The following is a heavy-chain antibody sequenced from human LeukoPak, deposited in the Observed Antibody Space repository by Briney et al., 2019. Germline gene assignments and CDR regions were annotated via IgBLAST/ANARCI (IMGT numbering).Heavy chain of an antibody. V-gene: IGHV4-4*07. D-gene: IGHD3-22*01. J-gene: IGHJ2*01. CDR2: IYTSGST. CDR1: GGSISSYY. CDR3: ARAYYDTSGYPGWYFDL. Sequence: SETLSLTCTVSGGSISSYYWSWIRQPAGKGLQWIGRIYTSGSTNYNPSLKSRVTMPVDTSKNQFSLKLTSVTAADTAVYYCARAYYDTSGYPGWYFDLWGRGTLVTVSS.